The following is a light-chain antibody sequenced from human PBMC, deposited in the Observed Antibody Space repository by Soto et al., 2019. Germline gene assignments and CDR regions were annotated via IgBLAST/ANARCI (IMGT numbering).Light chain of an antibody. CDR3: QQRSNWPPYS. CDR2: DAS. CDR1: QSVHTY. Sequence: ETVLTQSPATLSLSPGERATLSCRASQSVHTYLAWYQQKAGQAPRLLIYDASNRATGIPARFSCSGPGTDFTPTISSLEPEDCAVYYCQQRSNWPPYSFGQGTKLEIK. J-gene: IGKJ2*01. V-gene: IGKV3-11*01.